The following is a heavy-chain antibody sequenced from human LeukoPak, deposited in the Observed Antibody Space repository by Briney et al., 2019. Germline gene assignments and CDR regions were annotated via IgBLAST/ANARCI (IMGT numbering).Heavy chain of an antibody. V-gene: IGHV1-24*01. CDR3: ASTLGSSWVNWFDP. D-gene: IGHD6-13*01. J-gene: IGHJ5*02. CDR2: FDPEDGET. Sequence: ASVKVSCKVSGYTLTELSMHWVRQAPGKGLEWMGGFDPEDGETIYAQKFQGRVTMTRNTSISTAYMELSSLRSEDTAVYYCASTLGSSWVNWFDPWGQGTLVTVSS. CDR1: GYTLTELS.